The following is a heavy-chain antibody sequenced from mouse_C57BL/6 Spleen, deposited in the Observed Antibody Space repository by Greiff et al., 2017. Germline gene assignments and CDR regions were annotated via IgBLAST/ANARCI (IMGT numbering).Heavy chain of an antibody. V-gene: IGHV8-12*01. CDR1: GFSLSTSGMG. CDR2: IYWDDDK. Sequence: QVTLKESGPGILQSSQTLSLTCSFSGFSLSTSGMGVSWIRQPSGKGLEWLAHIYWDDDKRYNPSLKSRLTISKDTSRNQVFLKITSVDTADTATYYCARKGFYYVDYGWYFDVWGTGTTVTVSS. D-gene: IGHD2-13*01. J-gene: IGHJ1*03. CDR3: ARKGFYYVDYGWYFDV.